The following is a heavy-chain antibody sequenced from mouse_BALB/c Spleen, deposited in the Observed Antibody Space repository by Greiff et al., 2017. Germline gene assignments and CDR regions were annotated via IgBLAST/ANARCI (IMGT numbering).Heavy chain of an antibody. D-gene: IGHD4-1*01. CDR2: ISSGGSYT. V-gene: IGHV5-6*01. CDR3: ARHLELGRGFAY. J-gene: IGHJ3*01. Sequence: EVQLVESGGDLVKPGGSLKLSCAALGFTFSSYGMSWVRQTPDKRLEWVATISSGGSYTYYPDSVKGRFTISRDNAKSTLYLQMSSLKSEDTAMYYCARHLELGRGFAYWGQGTLVTVSA. CDR1: GFTFSSYG.